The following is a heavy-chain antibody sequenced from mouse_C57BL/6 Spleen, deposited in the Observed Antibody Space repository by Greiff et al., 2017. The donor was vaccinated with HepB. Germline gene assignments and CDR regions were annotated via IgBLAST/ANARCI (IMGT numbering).Heavy chain of an antibody. D-gene: IGHD3-2*02. CDR2: IYPGDGDT. CDR3: ARDSSGYVVFAY. Sequence: VQVVESGPELVKPGASVKISCKASGYAFSSSWMNWVKQRPGKGLEWIGRIYPGDGDTNYNGKFKGKATLTADKSSSTAYMQLSSLTSEDSAVYFCARDSSGYVVFAYWGQGTLVTVSA. V-gene: IGHV1-82*01. CDR1: GYAFSSSW. J-gene: IGHJ3*01.